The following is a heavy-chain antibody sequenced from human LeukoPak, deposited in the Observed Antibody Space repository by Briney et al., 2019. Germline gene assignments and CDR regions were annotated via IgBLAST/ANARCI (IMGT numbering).Heavy chain of an antibody. Sequence: SETLSLTCTVSGGSISSSSYYWGWIRQPPGKGLEWIGSIYYSGSTYYNPSLKSRVTISVDTSKNQFSLKLSSVTAADTAVYYCARADYYGSGRIGYYFDYWGQGTLVTVSS. D-gene: IGHD3-10*01. CDR3: ARADYYGSGRIGYYFDY. CDR2: IYYSGST. J-gene: IGHJ4*02. CDR1: GGSISSSSYY. V-gene: IGHV4-39*01.